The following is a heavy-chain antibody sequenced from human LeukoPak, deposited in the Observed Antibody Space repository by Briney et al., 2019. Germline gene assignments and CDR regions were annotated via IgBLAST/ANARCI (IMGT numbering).Heavy chain of an antibody. CDR2: ISAYNGNT. J-gene: IGHJ6*03. CDR1: GYTFTSYG. CDR3: ARRGTSSDFWSGFGVPGDYYYYMDV. D-gene: IGHD3-3*01. Sequence: ASVKVSCKASGYTFTSYGISWVRQAPGQGLEWMGWISAYNGNTNYAQKLQGRVTMTTDTSTSTAYMELRSLRSDDTAVYYCARRGTSSDFWSGFGVPGDYYYYMDVWGKGTTVTVSS. V-gene: IGHV1-18*01.